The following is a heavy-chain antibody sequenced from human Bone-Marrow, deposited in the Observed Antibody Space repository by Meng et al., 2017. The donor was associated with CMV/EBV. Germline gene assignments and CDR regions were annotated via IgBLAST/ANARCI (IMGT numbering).Heavy chain of an antibody. V-gene: IGHV3-30*02. CDR3: AKCSHGYSRSCPSDY. J-gene: IGHJ4*02. CDR1: GFTFSSYG. D-gene: IGHD6-13*01. CDR2: IRYDGSNK. Sequence: GESLKISCAASGFTFSSYGMHWVRQAPGKGLEWVAFIRYDGSNKYYADSVKVRFTISRDNSKNTLYLKMNSLRAEDRAVYYCAKCSHGYSRSCPSDYWGQGTLVTVSS.